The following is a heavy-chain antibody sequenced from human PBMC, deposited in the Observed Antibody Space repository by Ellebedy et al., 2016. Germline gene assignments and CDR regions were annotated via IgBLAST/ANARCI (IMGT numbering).Heavy chain of an antibody. CDR1: GSLFSGFF. V-gene: IGHV3-23*01. D-gene: IGHD4-17*01. J-gene: IGHJ4*02. CDR2: ISGDGDII. Sequence: GESLKISXAASGSLFSGFFMSWVRQAPGGGLEWFSTISGDGDIIFSADSVKGRFTISRDNSRYTLYLQMDSLRAADTAVYYCYYGHYSGYWGQGTLVTVSS. CDR3: YYGHYSGY.